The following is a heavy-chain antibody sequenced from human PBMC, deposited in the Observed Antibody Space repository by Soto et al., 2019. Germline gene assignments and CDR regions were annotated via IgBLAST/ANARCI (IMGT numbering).Heavy chain of an antibody. CDR2: IYYSGST. CDR1: GGSISSGGYY. Sequence: SETLSLTCTVSGGSISSGGYYWSCIRQHPGKGLEWIGYIYYSGSTYYNPSLKSRVTISVDTSKNQFSLKLSSVTAADTAVYYCARTTVTTMTPLGYYYYYYMDVWAKGPRSPSP. CDR3: ARTTVTTMTPLGYYYYYYMDV. J-gene: IGHJ6*03. V-gene: IGHV4-31*03. D-gene: IGHD4-4*01.